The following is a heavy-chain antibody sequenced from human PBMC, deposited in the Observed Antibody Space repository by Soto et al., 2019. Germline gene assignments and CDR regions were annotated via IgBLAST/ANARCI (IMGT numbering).Heavy chain of an antibody. CDR2: IWYDGSNK. V-gene: IGHV3-33*01. D-gene: IGHD6-19*01. Sequence: GGSLRLSCAASGFTFSSYGMHWVRQAPGKGLERVAVIWYDGSNKYYADSVKGRFTISRDNSKNTLYLQMNSLRAEDTAVYYCARAIAVAGTVKATEYYYYGMDVWGQGTTVTVSS. CDR3: ARAIAVAGTVKATEYYYYGMDV. J-gene: IGHJ6*02. CDR1: GFTFSSYG.